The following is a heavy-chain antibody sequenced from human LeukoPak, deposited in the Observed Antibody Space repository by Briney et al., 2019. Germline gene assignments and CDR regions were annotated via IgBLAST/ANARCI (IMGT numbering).Heavy chain of an antibody. CDR2: IYYSGST. CDR3: ARQPLVATYFFDY. D-gene: IGHD5-12*01. CDR1: GGSISSYY. Sequence: SETLSLTCTVSGGSISSYYWSWIRQPPGEGLGWIGYIYYSGSTNYNPSLKSRVTISVDTSKNQFSLKLSSVTAADTAVYYCARQPLVATYFFDYWGQGTLVTVSS. J-gene: IGHJ4*02. V-gene: IGHV4-59*01.